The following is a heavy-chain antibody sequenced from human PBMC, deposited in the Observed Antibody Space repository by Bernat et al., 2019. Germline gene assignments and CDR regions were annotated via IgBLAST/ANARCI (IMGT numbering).Heavy chain of an antibody. J-gene: IGHJ6*02. D-gene: IGHD3-10*01. CDR3: ARGGRGGSGSYYNYYYYGMDV. CDR2: INWNDGST. Sequence: EVQLVESGGGVVRPGGSLRLSCAASGFTFDDYGMSWVRQAPGKGLEWVSGINWNDGSTGYADSVKGRFTISRDNAKNSLYLQMNSLRAEDTALYYCARGGRGGSGSYYNYYYYGMDVWGQGTTVTVSS. V-gene: IGHV3-20*04. CDR1: GFTFDDYG.